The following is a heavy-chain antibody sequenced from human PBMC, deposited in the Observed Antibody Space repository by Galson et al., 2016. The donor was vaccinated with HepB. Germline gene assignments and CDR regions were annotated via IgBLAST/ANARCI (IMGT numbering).Heavy chain of an antibody. CDR3: AKWGGVGGAYHLD. CDR1: GDSISSSYW. V-gene: IGHV4-4*02. Sequence: SETLSLTCAVSGDSISSSYWWSWVRQPPGKGLEWIGEIYHSGSTNYNPSLKSRVTISVDKSKNQFSLKLSSVTAADTAVYYCAKWGGVGGAYHLDGGQGTLVTVSS. D-gene: IGHD3/OR15-3a*01. J-gene: IGHJ4*02. CDR2: IYHSGST.